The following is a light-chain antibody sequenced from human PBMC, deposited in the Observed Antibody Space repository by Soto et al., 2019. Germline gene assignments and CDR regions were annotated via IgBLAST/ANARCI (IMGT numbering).Light chain of an antibody. V-gene: IGLV2-23*01. CDR1: RSDVGSYNF. CDR3: CSYAGDSALI. CDR2: EAD. J-gene: IGLJ2*01. Sequence: QSVLTQPASVSGSPGQSITISCTGSRSDVGSYNFVSWYQLLPGKAPRLIIFEADKRPSGVSSRFSGSKSGYTASLTISGLQADDEADYLCCSYAGDSALIFGGGTKVTVL.